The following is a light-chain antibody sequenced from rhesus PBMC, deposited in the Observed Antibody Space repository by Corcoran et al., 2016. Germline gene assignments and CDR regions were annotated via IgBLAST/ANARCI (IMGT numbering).Light chain of an antibody. CDR3: QQESNWPQT. J-gene: IGKJ1*01. Sequence: EIVMTQSPATLSLSPGERVTLFCRASQSVSINLAWYQQKPGPAPRLLIYNASNRATGTPDRFSGSGYGTDFTLTISSLEPEDVGVYCCQQESNWPQTFGQGTKVEIK. CDR1: QSVSIN. V-gene: IGKV3-35*01. CDR2: NAS.